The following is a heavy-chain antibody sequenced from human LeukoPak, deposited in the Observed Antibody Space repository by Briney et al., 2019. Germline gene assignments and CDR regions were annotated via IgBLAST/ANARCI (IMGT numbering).Heavy chain of an antibody. V-gene: IGHV1-18*01. CDR3: ASVTGSGWYYFDY. CDR1: GYTFSNHG. CDR2: IIALNGYT. D-gene: IGHD6-19*01. J-gene: IGHJ4*02. Sequence: ASVKVSCKASGYTFSNHGIAWVRQAPGQGLEWMGSIIALNGYTNYAEKFRGRVTMTTDTSTSTAYMELRSLRSDDTAVYYCASVTGSGWYYFDYWGQGTLVTVSS.